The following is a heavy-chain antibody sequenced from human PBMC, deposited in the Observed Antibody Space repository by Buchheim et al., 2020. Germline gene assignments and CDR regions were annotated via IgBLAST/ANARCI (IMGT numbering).Heavy chain of an antibody. CDR2: TNPDGSEN. CDR1: GSTFNTNW. J-gene: IGHJ4*02. D-gene: IGHD3-10*01. Sequence: EVHLVESGGGLVQPGGSLRLSCVVSGSTFNTNWMSWIRQAPGRGLEWVAGTNPDGSENYYVDWLKGRFTVSRDNAKNSVFLRVNSLAPEDTAIYYCATQGHYNFDNGGQGTL. V-gene: IGHV3-7*01. CDR3: ATQGHYNFDN.